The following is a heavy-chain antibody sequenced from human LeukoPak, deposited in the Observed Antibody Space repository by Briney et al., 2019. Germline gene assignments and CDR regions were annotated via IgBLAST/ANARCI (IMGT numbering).Heavy chain of an antibody. CDR1: GGSISSYY. D-gene: IGHD2-2*01. Sequence: TSETLSLTCTVSGGSISSYYWSWIRQPPGKGLEWIGYIYYSGSTNYNPSLKSRVTISVDTPKNQFSLKLSSVTAADTAVYYCARVLIVPAAIQFDYWGQGTLVTVSS. J-gene: IGHJ4*02. V-gene: IGHV4-59*01. CDR2: IYYSGST. CDR3: ARVLIVPAAIQFDY.